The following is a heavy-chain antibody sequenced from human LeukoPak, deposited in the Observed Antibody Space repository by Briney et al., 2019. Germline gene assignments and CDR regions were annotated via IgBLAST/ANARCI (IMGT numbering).Heavy chain of an antibody. CDR2: INAGNGNT. J-gene: IGHJ5*02. D-gene: IGHD6-13*01. Sequence: ASVKVSCKASGYTFTSYAMHWVRQAPGQRLEWMGWINAGNGNTKYPQKFQGRVTITRDTSASTAYMELSSLRSEDTAVYYCAKVYSSSWFDENWFDPWGQGTLVTVSS. V-gene: IGHV1-3*01. CDR1: GYTFTSYA. CDR3: AKVYSSSWFDENWFDP.